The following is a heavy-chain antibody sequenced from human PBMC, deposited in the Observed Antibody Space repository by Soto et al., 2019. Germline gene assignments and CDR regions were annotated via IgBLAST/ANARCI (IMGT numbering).Heavy chain of an antibody. V-gene: IGHV1-18*01. CDR2: ISAYNGNT. J-gene: IGHJ4*02. D-gene: IGHD4-17*01. Sequence: GASVKVSCXASGYTFTSYGFSWVRQAPGQGPEWMGWISAYNGNTNYAQKFQGRVTMTTDTSTSTAYMELRSLRSDDTAVYYCARDGPTVTSGYFDYWGQGTPVTRLL. CDR1: GYTFTSYG. CDR3: ARDGPTVTSGYFDY.